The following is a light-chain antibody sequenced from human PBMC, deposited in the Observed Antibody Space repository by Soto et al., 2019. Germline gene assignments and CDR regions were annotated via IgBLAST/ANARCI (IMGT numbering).Light chain of an antibody. CDR3: QQRSNWPPIT. J-gene: IGKJ5*01. CDR1: QTVINN. Sequence: DIVLTQSPGTLSFSPGERATLTCRAIQTVINNQLAWYQQTPGQAPRLLIYDASNRATGIPARFSGSGSGTDFTLTISSLEPEDFAVYYCQQRSNWPPITFGQGTRLEIK. V-gene: IGKV3-11*01. CDR2: DAS.